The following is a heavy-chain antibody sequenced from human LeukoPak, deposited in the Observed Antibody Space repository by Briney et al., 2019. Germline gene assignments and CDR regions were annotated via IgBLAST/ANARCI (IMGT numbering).Heavy chain of an antibody. J-gene: IGHJ4*02. Sequence: GSLGLSCAASGFTFSDFYMSWVRQAPGKGLEWVANINKDGSEEKYVDSVKGRFTISRDNAKNSLYLQMSSLRADDTAVYYCARWPHCQDFWGRGTRVTVSS. V-gene: IGHV3-7*03. CDR2: INKDGSEE. CDR1: GFTFSDFY. CDR3: ARWPHCQDF.